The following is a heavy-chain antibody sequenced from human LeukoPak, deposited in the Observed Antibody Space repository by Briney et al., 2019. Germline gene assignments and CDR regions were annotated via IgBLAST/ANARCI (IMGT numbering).Heavy chain of an antibody. CDR3: AKRGTVTTFGHCDY. V-gene: IGHV3-30*02. Sequence: GGSLRLSCAASGFTFSSYGMHWVRQAPGKGLEWVAFIRYDGSNKYYADSVKGRFTISRDNSKNTLYLQMNSLRAEDTAVYYCAKRGTVTTFGHCDYWGQGTLVTVSS. J-gene: IGHJ4*02. CDR2: IRYDGSNK. CDR1: GFTFSSYG. D-gene: IGHD4-17*01.